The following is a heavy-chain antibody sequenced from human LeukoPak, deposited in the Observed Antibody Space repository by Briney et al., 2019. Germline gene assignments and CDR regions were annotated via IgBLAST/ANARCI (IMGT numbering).Heavy chain of an antibody. CDR1: GGSISSSSYY. CDR3: ARGVVAAAGRTFDF. Sequence: SETLSLTCTVSGGSISSSSYYWGWIRQPPGKGLGWIGSIYYSGSTYYNPSLKSRVTISLDTSQNQFSLKLSSLTAADTAVYYCARGVVAAAGRTFDFWGQGTLVTVSS. J-gene: IGHJ4*02. V-gene: IGHV4-39*07. D-gene: IGHD6-13*01. CDR2: IYYSGST.